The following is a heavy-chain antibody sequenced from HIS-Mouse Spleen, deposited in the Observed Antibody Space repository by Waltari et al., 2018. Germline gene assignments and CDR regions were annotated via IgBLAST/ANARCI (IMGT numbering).Heavy chain of an antibody. D-gene: IGHD1-26*01. CDR1: GGSLRSSSYY. Sequence: QLQLQESGTGLVTPSETLSLTCTVSGGSLRSSSYYWGWIRQPPGKGLEWIGSIYYSGSTYYNPSLKSRVTISVDTSKNQFSLKLSSVTAADTAVYYCARDRELYFDYWGQGTLVTVSS. CDR3: ARDRELYFDY. CDR2: IYYSGST. J-gene: IGHJ4*02. V-gene: IGHV4-39*07.